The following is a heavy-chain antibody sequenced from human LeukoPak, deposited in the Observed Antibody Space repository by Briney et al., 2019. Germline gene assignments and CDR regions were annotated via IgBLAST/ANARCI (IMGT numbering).Heavy chain of an antibody. CDR3: ARGPPYAGGYYVGDY. CDR1: GFTFDNYW. V-gene: IGHV3-74*01. J-gene: IGHJ4*02. CDR2: ISRVGRTT. D-gene: IGHD1-26*01. Sequence: EGSLRLSCVASGFTFDNYWVHWVRQAPGKGLVWVSRISRVGRTTNYADSVKGRFTISRDNAKNTLYLQMNILKAEDTAIYYCARGPPYAGGYYVGDYWGQGILVTVSS.